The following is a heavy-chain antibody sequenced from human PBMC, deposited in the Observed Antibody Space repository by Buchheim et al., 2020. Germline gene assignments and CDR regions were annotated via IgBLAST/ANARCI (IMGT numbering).Heavy chain of an antibody. CDR2: ISYDGSNK. CDR3: AKNDRYCSSTSCYYYYYGMDV. V-gene: IGHV3-30*18. Sequence: QVQLVESGGGVVQPGRSLRLSCAASGFTFSSYGMHWVRQAPGKGLEWVAVISYDGSNKYYADSVKGRFTISRDNSKNTLYLQMNSLRAEDTAVYYCAKNDRYCSSTSCYYYYYGMDVWGQGTT. CDR1: GFTFSSYG. D-gene: IGHD2-2*01. J-gene: IGHJ6*02.